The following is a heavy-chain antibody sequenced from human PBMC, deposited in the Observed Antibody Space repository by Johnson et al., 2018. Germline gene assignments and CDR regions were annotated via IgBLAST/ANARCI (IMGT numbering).Heavy chain of an antibody. V-gene: IGHV5-51*01. CDR3: ARAPFYRRSTMVRGAKGGWFDP. Sequence: EVQLVETGAEVKKPGESLKISCKGSGYSFTSYWIGWVRQMPGKGLEWMGIIYPGDSDTRYSPSFQGQVTISADQSISTAYLQWSSLKASDTAMYYCARAPFYRRSTMVRGAKGGWFDPWGQGTLVTVSS. CDR2: IYPGDSDT. CDR1: GYSFTSYW. D-gene: IGHD3-10*01. J-gene: IGHJ5*02.